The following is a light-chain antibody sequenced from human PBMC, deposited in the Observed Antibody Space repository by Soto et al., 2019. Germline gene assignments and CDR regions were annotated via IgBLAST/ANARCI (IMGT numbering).Light chain of an antibody. Sequence: DIVMTQSPDSLAVSLGERSTINCNSSQSVLYSSKNKNFLAWYQQKPGQPPKLLFYWASTRESGVPDRFSGSGSGTDFTLTISSLQAEDVAVYYCQQYYSAPLTFGGGTKVDIK. V-gene: IGKV4-1*01. CDR1: QSVLYSSKNKNF. CDR3: QQYYSAPLT. CDR2: WAS. J-gene: IGKJ4*01.